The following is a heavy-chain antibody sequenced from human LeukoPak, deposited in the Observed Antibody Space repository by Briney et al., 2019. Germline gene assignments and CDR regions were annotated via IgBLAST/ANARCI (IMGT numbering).Heavy chain of an antibody. CDR2: MNPNNSDI. J-gene: IGHJ4*02. V-gene: IGHV1-8*01. Sequence: ASVKVSCKASGYTFTSYHINWVRQATGQGLEWVGWMNPNNSDIGYAQKFQGRVTMTRNTSISTAYMELSSLRSEDTAVYYCALGPNQIWNDEGWGQGTLVTVSS. CDR3: ALGPNQIWNDEG. D-gene: IGHD1-1*01. CDR1: GYTFTSYH.